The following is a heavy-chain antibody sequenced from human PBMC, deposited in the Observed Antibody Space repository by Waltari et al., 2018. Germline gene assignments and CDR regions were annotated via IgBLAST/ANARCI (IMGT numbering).Heavy chain of an antibody. Sequence: QVQLQQWGAGLLKPSETLSLTCAAYGGSLSGYYWSWIRQSPEKGLEWIGEINHGGTTSYNPSLKNRVTMSVDASNIQISLHLRSVTAADTAVYYCARSSDRDDFWSPFLWGQGTLVTVSS. CDR1: GGSLSGYY. CDR3: ARSSDRDDFWSPFL. V-gene: IGHV4-34*02. J-gene: IGHJ1*01. D-gene: IGHD3-3*01. CDR2: INHGGTT.